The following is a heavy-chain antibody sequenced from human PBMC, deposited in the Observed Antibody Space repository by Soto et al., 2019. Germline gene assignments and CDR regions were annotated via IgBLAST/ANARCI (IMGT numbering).Heavy chain of an antibody. CDR3: ARLGSSGWYQGSDFDY. J-gene: IGHJ4*02. CDR1: GGSITRNNHF. V-gene: IGHV4-39*01. CDR2: IQYGGTT. D-gene: IGHD6-19*01. Sequence: QLQLQESGPGLVKASETLSLTCTVSGGSITRNNHFWGWIRQSPGKGLEWIGSIQYGGTTNYNPSLKSRVIMSAETSKNQFSLMMNSVTAADTAVYYCARLGSSGWYQGSDFDYWGQGTLVTVSS.